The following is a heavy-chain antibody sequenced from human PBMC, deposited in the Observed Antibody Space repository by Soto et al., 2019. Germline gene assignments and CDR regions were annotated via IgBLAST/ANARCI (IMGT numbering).Heavy chain of an antibody. J-gene: IGHJ6*02. Sequence: SETLSLTCTVSGGSISSSSYYWGWIRQPPGKGLEWIGSIYYSGSTYYNPSLKSRVTISVDTSKNQFSLKLSSVTAADTAVYYCATQQMEYYYYGMDVWGQGTTVTVSS. CDR1: GGSISSSSYY. V-gene: IGHV4-39*01. CDR3: ATQQMEYYYYGMDV. CDR2: IYYSGST. D-gene: IGHD6-13*01.